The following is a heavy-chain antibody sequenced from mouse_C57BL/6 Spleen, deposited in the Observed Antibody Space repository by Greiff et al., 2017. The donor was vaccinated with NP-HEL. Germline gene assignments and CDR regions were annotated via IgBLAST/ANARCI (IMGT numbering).Heavy chain of an antibody. J-gene: IGHJ4*01. D-gene: IGHD2-2*01. CDR1: GYSITSGYY. V-gene: IGHV3-6*01. CDR2: ISYDGSN. CDR3: AGGYDWGGYYAMDY. Sequence: EVKLQESGPGLVKPSQSLSLTCSVTGYSITSGYYWNWIRQFPGNKLEWMGYISYDGSNNYNPSLKNRISITRDTSKNQFFLKLNSVTTEDTATYYCAGGYDWGGYYAMDYWGQGTSVTVSS.